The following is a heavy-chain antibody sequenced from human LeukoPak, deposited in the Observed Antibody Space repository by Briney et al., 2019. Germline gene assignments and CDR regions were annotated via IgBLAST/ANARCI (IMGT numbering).Heavy chain of an antibody. J-gene: IGHJ4*02. CDR3: ARDAVGSGSEGFDY. Sequence: GGSLRLSCAASGFTFSTYSMNWVRQAPGKGLEWVSSISSSSSYIYYADSVKGRFTISRDNAKNSLYLQTNSLRAEGTAVYYCARDAVGSGSEGFDYWGQGTLVTVSS. D-gene: IGHD1-26*01. CDR2: ISSSSSYI. V-gene: IGHV3-21*01. CDR1: GFTFSTYS.